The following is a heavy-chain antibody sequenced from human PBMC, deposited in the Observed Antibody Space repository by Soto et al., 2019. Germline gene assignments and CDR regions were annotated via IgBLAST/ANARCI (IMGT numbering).Heavy chain of an antibody. D-gene: IGHD2-2*02. Sequence: GXSVKVSCKASGYTFASYGISCVRQAPGQGLEWMGWISAYNGNTNYAQKLQGRVTMTTDTSTSTAYMELRSLRSDDTAVYYCARVGPAAIHVYYYYGMDVWGQGTTVTVSS. CDR2: ISAYNGNT. CDR3: ARVGPAAIHVYYYYGMDV. CDR1: GYTFASYG. J-gene: IGHJ6*02. V-gene: IGHV1-18*01.